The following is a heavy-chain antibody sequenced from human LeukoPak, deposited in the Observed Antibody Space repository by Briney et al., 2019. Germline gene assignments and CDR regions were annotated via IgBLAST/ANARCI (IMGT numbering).Heavy chain of an antibody. CDR3: ARAVSRLVVAADYYFDY. D-gene: IGHD2-15*01. CDR1: DGSISSGGYS. Sequence: PSETLSLTCAVSDGSISSGGYSWSWIRQPPGKGLEWIGYIYHSGSTYYNPSLKSRVTISVDRSKNQFSLKLSSVTAADTAVYYCARAVSRLVVAADYYFDYWGQGTLVTVSS. J-gene: IGHJ4*02. CDR2: IYHSGST. V-gene: IGHV4-30-2*01.